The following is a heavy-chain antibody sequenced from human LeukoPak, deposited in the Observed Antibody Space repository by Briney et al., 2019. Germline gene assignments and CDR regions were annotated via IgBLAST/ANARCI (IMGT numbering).Heavy chain of an antibody. CDR3: AREFRPLVGSGYSP. J-gene: IGHJ5*02. Sequence: GGSLRLSCAASGFTVSSNYMSWVRQAPGKGLEWVSVIYNSGSTYYADSVKGRFTISRDNAKNSLYLQMNSLRAEDTAVYYCAREFRPLVGSGYSPWGQGTLVTVSS. V-gene: IGHV3-53*01. D-gene: IGHD3-22*01. CDR2: IYNSGST. CDR1: GFTVSSNY.